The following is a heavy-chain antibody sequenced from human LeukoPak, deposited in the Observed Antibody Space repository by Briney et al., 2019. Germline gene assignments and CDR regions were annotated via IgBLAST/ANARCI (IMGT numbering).Heavy chain of an antibody. J-gene: IGHJ3*01. D-gene: IGHD6-13*01. Sequence: GGSLRLSCAASGFTFSSSAMSWVRLAPGKGLEWVSSISGSGSSTYFADSVKGRFTISRDNSKNTLYLHMNSLRAEDTAVYYCAKVMERGQQVITDVIDVWGQGTVVTVSS. CDR2: ISGSGSST. V-gene: IGHV3-23*01. CDR1: GFTFSSSA. CDR3: AKVMERGQQVITDVIDV.